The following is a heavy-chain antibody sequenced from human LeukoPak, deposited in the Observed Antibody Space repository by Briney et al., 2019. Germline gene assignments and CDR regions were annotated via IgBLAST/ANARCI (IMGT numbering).Heavy chain of an antibody. Sequence: GGSLRLSCVASGFTFSRHWMTWVRQAPGKGLEWVANIKPDGSYKYYVDSVKGRFTMSRDNARTSLYLQMDSLRADDTAVYYCARLKGDTSVFDYWGQGTLVTVSS. D-gene: IGHD3-16*01. CDR1: GFTFSRHW. J-gene: IGHJ4*02. V-gene: IGHV3-7*03. CDR3: ARLKGDTSVFDY. CDR2: IKPDGSYK.